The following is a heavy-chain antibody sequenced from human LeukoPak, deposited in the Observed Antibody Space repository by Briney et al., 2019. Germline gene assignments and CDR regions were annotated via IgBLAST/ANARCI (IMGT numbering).Heavy chain of an antibody. Sequence: GGSLRLSCAASGFTFSSYKMNWVRQAPGKGLEWVSYISSRSSTIYYADSVRGRFAISRDNAKDSLYLQMNSLRAEDTAVYYCARGGSTDDYNNNYFDYWGQGTLVTVSS. CDR1: GFTFSSYK. D-gene: IGHD4-11*01. CDR3: ARGGSTDDYNNNYFDY. V-gene: IGHV3-48*03. CDR2: ISSRSSTI. J-gene: IGHJ4*02.